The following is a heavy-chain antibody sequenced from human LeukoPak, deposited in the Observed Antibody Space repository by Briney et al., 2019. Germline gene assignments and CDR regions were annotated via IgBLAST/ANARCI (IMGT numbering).Heavy chain of an antibody. D-gene: IGHD3-22*01. CDR2: IRSKAYGGTT. Sequence: GGSLRLSCTASGFTLGDYAMSWVRQAPGKGLEWVGFIRSKAYGGTTEYAASVKGRFTISRDDSKSIAYLQMNSLKTEDTAVYYCTVLNYYDSSGYSPYYYYYYMDVWGKGTTVTVSS. CDR3: TVLNYYDSSGYSPYYYYYYMDV. V-gene: IGHV3-49*04. CDR1: GFTLGDYA. J-gene: IGHJ6*03.